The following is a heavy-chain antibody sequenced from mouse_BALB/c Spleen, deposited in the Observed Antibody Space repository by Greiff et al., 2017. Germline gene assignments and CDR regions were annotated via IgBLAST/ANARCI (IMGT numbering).Heavy chain of an antibody. D-gene: IGHD2-2*01. J-gene: IGHJ4*01. CDR1: GYTFTSYV. CDR2: INPYNDGT. Sequence: EVQLQQSGPELVKPGASVKMSCKASGYTFTSYVMHWVKQKPGQGLEWIGYINPYNDGTKYNEKFKGKATLTSDKSSSTAYMELSSLTSEDSAVYYCAGGYDVGAMDYWGQGTSVTVSS. CDR3: AGGYDVGAMDY. V-gene: IGHV1-14*01.